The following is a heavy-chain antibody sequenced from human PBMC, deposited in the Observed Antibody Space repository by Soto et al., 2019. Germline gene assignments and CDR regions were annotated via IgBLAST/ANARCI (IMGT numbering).Heavy chain of an antibody. CDR3: VTVLPNGNSWFDX. CDR2: IKSRTENETT. CDR1: GFTFSNVW. V-gene: IGHV3-15*01. Sequence: PGGSLRLSFAASGFTFSNVWLSWVRQGPGKGLEWLVSIKSRTENETTDYASPARGRFIISRDDSKEMLYLQLKSLKSEDTGVYYCVTVLPNGNSWFDXWGQGTPFTVSX. J-gene: IGHJ4*02. D-gene: IGHD2-8*01.